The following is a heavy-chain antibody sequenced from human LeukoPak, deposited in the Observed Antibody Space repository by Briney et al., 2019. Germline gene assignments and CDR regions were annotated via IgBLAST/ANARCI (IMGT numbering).Heavy chain of an antibody. CDR3: ARILVVPAANYYYSYGMDV. Sequence: GGSLRLSCAASGFSFSDYNMNWVRQAPGKGLEWVSSISSSATYIYYADSVKGRFTISRDNAKTSLSLQMNSLRAEDTAVYYCARILVVPAANYYYSYGMDVWGQGTTVTVSS. V-gene: IGHV3-21*06. J-gene: IGHJ6*02. D-gene: IGHD2-2*01. CDR1: GFSFSDYN. CDR2: ISSSATYI.